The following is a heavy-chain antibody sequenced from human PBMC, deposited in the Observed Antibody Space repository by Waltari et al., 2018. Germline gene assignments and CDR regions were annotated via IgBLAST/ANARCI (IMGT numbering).Heavy chain of an antibody. D-gene: IGHD4-4*01. CDR1: GFTFSNYW. CDR3: TRGEINYSRFDY. J-gene: IGHJ4*02. V-gene: IGHV3-74*01. CDR2: INVDGRST. Sequence: EVQLVESGGDLVQPGGSLRLSCAASGFTFSNYWMHWVRQAPGKGLAWVSRINVDGRSTGDANSVAGRFTISRDNAKNTVYLEMSGLRAEDTAVYYCTRGEINYSRFDYWGQGSLVTVSS.